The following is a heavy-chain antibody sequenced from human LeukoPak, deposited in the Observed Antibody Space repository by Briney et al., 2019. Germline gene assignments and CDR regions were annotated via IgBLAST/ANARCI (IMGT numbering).Heavy chain of an antibody. V-gene: IGHV4-38-2*02. J-gene: IGHJ4*02. D-gene: IGHD2-21*02. CDR1: GASVSTYY. Sequence: PSETLSLTCTVSGASVSTYYWSWIRQPPGKGLEWIGSIYHSGSTYYNPSLKSRVTISVDTSKNQFSLKLSSVTAADTAVYYCARDRPYCGGDCYFSSPFDYWGQGTLVAVSS. CDR2: IYHSGST. CDR3: ARDRPYCGGDCYFSSPFDY.